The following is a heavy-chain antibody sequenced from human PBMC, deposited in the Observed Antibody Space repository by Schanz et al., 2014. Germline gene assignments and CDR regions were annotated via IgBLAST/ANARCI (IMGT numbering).Heavy chain of an antibody. CDR3: AREQVMAAAGLVDY. CDR1: GFTFSDYY. D-gene: IGHD6-13*01. V-gene: IGHV3-11*05. CDR2: ISGTTTYT. Sequence: QVQLVESGGGLVKPGGSLRLSCAASGFTFSDYYMSWIRQAPGKGLEWVSYISGTTTYTNYADSMKGRFTISRDNAKNSLSLHMHSLRAEDTAVYYCAREQVMAAAGLVDYWGHGTLVTGSS. J-gene: IGHJ4*01.